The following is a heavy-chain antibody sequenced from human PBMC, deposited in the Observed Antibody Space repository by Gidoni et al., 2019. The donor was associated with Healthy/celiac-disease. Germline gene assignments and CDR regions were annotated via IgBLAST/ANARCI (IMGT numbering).Heavy chain of an antibody. V-gene: IGHV3-23*01. CDR2: ISGSGGST. D-gene: IGHD6-13*01. J-gene: IGHJ6*02. CDR1: GFPFSSYA. Sequence: EVQLLESGGGLVQPGGSLRISCAASGFPFSSYAMSWVRQAPGKGLEWVSSISGSGGSTYYADSVKGRFTISRDNSKNTLYLQMNSLRAEDTAVYYCAKRAAAKKASYYYGMDVWGQGTTVTVSS. CDR3: AKRAAAKKASYYYGMDV.